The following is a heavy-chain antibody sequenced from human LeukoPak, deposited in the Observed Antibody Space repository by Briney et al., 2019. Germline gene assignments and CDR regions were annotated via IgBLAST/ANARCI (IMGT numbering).Heavy chain of an antibody. CDR3: ASTSDYYDSRWFDP. V-gene: IGHV1-18*01. J-gene: IGHJ5*02. CDR2: ISAYNGNT. CDR1: GYTFTSYG. Sequence: ASVKVSCKASGYTFTSYGISWVRQAPGQGLEWMGWISAYNGNTNYAQKLQGRVTMTADTSTSTAYMELRSLRSDDTAVYYCASTSDYYDSRWFDPWGQGTLVTVSS. D-gene: IGHD3-22*01.